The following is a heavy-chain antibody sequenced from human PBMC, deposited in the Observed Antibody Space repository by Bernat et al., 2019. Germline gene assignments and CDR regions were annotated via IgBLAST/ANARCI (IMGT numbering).Heavy chain of an antibody. V-gene: IGHV3-33*01. CDR1: GFTFSSYG. CDR3: ARWGPNYDIWTGFFDY. J-gene: IGHJ4*02. D-gene: IGHD3-9*01. CDR2: IWYDGSNK. Sequence: QVQLVESGGGVVQPGRSLRLSCAASGFTFSSYGMHWVRQAPGKGLEWVAVIWYDGSNKYYADSVKGRFTISRDNSKNTLYLQMNSLRAEDTAVYYCARWGPNYDIWTGFFDYWGQGTLVTVSS.